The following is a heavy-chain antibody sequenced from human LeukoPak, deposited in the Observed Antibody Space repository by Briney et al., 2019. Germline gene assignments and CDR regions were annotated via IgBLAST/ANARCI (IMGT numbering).Heavy chain of an antibody. CDR2: ITKKIVI. V-gene: IGHV3-69-1*01. CDR1: GFSVSDYY. CDR3: ARGTYYSGSGPGNWFDP. D-gene: IGHD3-10*01. J-gene: IGHJ5*02. Sequence: PGGSLRLSCAASGFSVSDYYMNWIRQSPGKGLEWVSHITKKIVIEYADSVKGRFTISRDNANNIVFLQMDSLRPEDTAVYYCARGTYYSGSGPGNWFDPWGHGTLVTVSS.